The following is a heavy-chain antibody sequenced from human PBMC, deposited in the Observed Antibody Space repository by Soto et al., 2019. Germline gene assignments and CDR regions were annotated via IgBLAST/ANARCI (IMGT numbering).Heavy chain of an antibody. V-gene: IGHV1-18*01. J-gene: IGHJ4*02. D-gene: IGHD1-26*01. CDR3: ARVIVGGNLADY. Sequence: QVQLVQSGAEVKKPGASVKVSCKTSGYTFTNYRISWVRQAPGQGLEWMGWISAYNGNTDYAQNLQGRVTMTTDTSTSTAYMELRSLRSDDTAMFFCARVIVGGNLADYWGQGTLVTVSS. CDR2: ISAYNGNT. CDR1: GYTFTNYR.